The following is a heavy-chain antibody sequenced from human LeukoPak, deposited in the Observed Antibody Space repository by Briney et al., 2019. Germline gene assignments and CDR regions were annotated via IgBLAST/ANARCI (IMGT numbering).Heavy chain of an antibody. V-gene: IGHV3-74*01. Sequence: GGSLRLSCAASGFTFSSYWMHWVRQAPGKGLVWVSRINSDGSSTSYADSVKGRFTISRDNAKNTLYLQMNSLRAEDTAVYYCARGDGSGWDYYGMDVWGKGTTVTVSS. CDR1: GFTFSSYW. CDR2: INSDGSST. J-gene: IGHJ6*04. CDR3: ARGDGSGWDYYGMDV. D-gene: IGHD6-19*01.